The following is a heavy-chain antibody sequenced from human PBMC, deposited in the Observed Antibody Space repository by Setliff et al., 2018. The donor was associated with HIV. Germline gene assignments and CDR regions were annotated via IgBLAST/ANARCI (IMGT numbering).Heavy chain of an antibody. Sequence: GESLKISCAASGFTFSDYFMSWIRQAPGKGLEWVSYISSSSSYTNYADSVKGRFTISRDNARNSLYLQMNSLRAEDTAVYYCARYGGSYFDYWGQGSRVTVSS. CDR1: GFTFSDYF. D-gene: IGHD1-26*01. CDR3: ARYGGSYFDY. J-gene: IGHJ4*02. V-gene: IGHV3-11*03. CDR2: ISSSSSYT.